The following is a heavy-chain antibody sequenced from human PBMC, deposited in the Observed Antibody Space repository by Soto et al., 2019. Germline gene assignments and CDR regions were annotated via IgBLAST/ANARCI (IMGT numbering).Heavy chain of an antibody. Sequence: PSETLSLTCVVYGGSFSGYYWSWIRQSPGKGLEWIGGINHRGSTNYNPSLESRVTISVDTSKNQFSLKLPSVTAADTAMYCCARDGFCTSTTCRVGNWFDPWGQGTLVTVSS. V-gene: IGHV4-34*01. J-gene: IGHJ5*02. CDR2: INHRGST. D-gene: IGHD2-2*01. CDR3: ARDGFCTSTTCRVGNWFDP. CDR1: GGSFSGYY.